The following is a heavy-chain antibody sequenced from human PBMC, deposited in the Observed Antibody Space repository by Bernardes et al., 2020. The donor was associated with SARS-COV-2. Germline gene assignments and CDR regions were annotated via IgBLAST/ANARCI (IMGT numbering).Heavy chain of an antibody. CDR2: MNPDSGHT. D-gene: IGHD3-22*01. Sequence: SVKVSCKASGYTFTSHEINWVRQAPGQGLEWLGWMNPDSGHTGSPQNFRGRITMTGDTSITTAYMELSSLGPEDTAVYYCARVSSYDSVIYFYDLDFWGQRPLVTVSS. V-gene: IGHV1-8*01. CDR3: ARVSSYDSVIYFYDLDF. CDR1: GYTFTSHE. J-gene: IGHJ4*02.